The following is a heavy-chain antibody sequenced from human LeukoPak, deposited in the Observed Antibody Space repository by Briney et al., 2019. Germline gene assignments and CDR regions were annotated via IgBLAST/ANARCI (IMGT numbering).Heavy chain of an antibody. CDR1: GYTFSSYL. CDR2: IFPADSHT. Sequence: GESLKISCTGSGYTFSSYLIGWVRQMPGKGLEWMGFIFPADSHTTYSPSFQGQVTISADKSISTAYLQWSSLKASDTAMYYCARFKRAYGSGSYSDYYYYMDVWGKGTTVTISS. D-gene: IGHD3-10*01. J-gene: IGHJ6*03. V-gene: IGHV5-51*01. CDR3: ARFKRAYGSGSYSDYYYYMDV.